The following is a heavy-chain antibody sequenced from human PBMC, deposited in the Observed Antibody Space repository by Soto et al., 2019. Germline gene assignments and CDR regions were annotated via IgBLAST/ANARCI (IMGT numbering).Heavy chain of an antibody. Sequence: GSLRLSCADCGFTFSSYSMHWLRQAPGKGLEWVSYISRSSSTIYYADSVKGRFTISRDNAKNSLYLQMNSLRDEDTAVYYCAREGAINYGMDVWGQGTTVTGSS. D-gene: IGHD5-12*01. CDR3: AREGAINYGMDV. CDR2: ISRSSSTI. J-gene: IGHJ6*02. V-gene: IGHV3-48*02. CDR1: GFTFSSYS.